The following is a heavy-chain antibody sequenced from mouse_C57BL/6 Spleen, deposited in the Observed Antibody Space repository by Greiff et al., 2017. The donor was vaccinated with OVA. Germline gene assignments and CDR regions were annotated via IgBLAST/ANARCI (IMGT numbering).Heavy chain of an antibody. V-gene: IGHV1-7*01. Sequence: QVQLKESGAELAKPGASVKLSCKASGYTFTSYWMHWVKQRPGQGLEWIGYINPSSGYTKYNQKFKDKATLTADKSSSTAYMQLSSLTYEDSAVYYCARGHENGYYPSDYWGQGTTLTVSS. CDR3: ARGHENGYYPSDY. CDR1: GYTFTSYW. J-gene: IGHJ2*01. CDR2: INPSSGYT. D-gene: IGHD2-3*01.